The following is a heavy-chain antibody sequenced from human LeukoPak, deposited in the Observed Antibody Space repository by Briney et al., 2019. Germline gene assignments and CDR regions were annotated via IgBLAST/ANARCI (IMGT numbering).Heavy chain of an antibody. V-gene: IGHV4-59*01. CDR1: GGPIDSFY. CDR2: IYHSGIT. CDR3: ASAVAGIRD. D-gene: IGHD6-19*01. Sequence: SETLSLTCSLSGGPIDSFYWTWIRQPPGKGLEWIGYIYHSGITNYNPSLKSRVTISIDKSKSQFSLKLSSVTAADTVVYYCASAVAGIRDWGQGTLVTVSS. J-gene: IGHJ4*02.